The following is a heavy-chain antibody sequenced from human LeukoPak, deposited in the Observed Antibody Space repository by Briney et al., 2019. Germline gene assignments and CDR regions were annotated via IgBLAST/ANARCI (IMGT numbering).Heavy chain of an antibody. J-gene: IGHJ4*02. Sequence: PGGSLRLSCAASGFTFSSYAMSWIRQAPGKGLEWVSYISSSGSTTYYADSVKGRFTISRDNAKNSLYLQMNSLRAEDTAVYYCARVGSRSAAGMYYFDYWGQGTLVTVSS. CDR2: ISSSGSTT. CDR3: ARVGSRSAAGMYYFDY. CDR1: GFTFSSYA. V-gene: IGHV3-11*01. D-gene: IGHD6-13*01.